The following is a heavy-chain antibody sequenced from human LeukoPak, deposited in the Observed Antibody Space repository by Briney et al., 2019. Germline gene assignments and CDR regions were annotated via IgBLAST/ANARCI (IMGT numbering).Heavy chain of an antibody. CDR3: ATVHHRYYDFWSGYCTTNY. CDR2: INPNSGGT. V-gene: IGHV1-2*02. D-gene: IGHD3-3*01. Sequence: ASVKVSCKASGYTFTDYYMHWVRQAPGQGLEWMGWINPNSGGTNYAQKFQGRVTMTRDTSISTAYMELSRLRSDDTAVYYCATVHHRYYDFWSGYCTTNYWGQGTLVTVSS. CDR1: GYTFTDYY. J-gene: IGHJ4*02.